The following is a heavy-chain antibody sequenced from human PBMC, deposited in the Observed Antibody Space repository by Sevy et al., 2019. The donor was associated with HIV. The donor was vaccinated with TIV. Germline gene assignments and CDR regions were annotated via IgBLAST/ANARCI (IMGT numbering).Heavy chain of an antibody. V-gene: IGHV3-53*01. J-gene: IGHJ6*02. CDR3: ARDRVMYYYDSSGYYTSGYGMDV. D-gene: IGHD3-22*01. CDR2: IYSGDNT. CDR1: GFSVNDNY. Sequence: VGSLRLSCAVSGFSVNDNYMSWVRQAPGKGLEWVSVIYSGDNTDYTDSVKGRFTISRDNSKNTVYLQMNSLRAEDTAVYYCARDRVMYYYDSSGYYTSGYGMDVWGQGTTVTVSS.